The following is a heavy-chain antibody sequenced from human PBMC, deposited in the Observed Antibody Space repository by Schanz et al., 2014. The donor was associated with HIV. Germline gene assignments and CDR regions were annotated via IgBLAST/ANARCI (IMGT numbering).Heavy chain of an antibody. CDR2: INPNSGAT. CDR1: GDTFRRYS. J-gene: IGHJ6*02. V-gene: IGHV1-2*02. CDR3: ARDTNFVLDV. D-gene: IGHD2-8*01. Sequence: QVQLVQSGAEVKKPGSSVTVSCTASGDTFRRYSIHWVRQAPGQGLEWMGWINPNSGATDSAQKFQGRVTMTRDTSISTAFMELSSLRSDDTAVYYCARDTNFVLDVWGQGTTVTVSS.